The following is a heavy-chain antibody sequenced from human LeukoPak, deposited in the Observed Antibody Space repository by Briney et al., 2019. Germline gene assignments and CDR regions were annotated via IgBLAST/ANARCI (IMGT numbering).Heavy chain of an antibody. D-gene: IGHD3-22*01. J-gene: IGHJ3*02. CDR2: IYYSGST. CDR3: ARRYKYYYDSSGSCAFDI. Sequence: PSETLSLTCTVSGGSISSYYWSWIRQPPGKGLEWIGYIYYSGSTNYNPSLKSRVTISVDTSKNQFSLKLSSVTAADTAVYYCARRYKYYYDSSGSCAFDIWGQGTMVTVSS. V-gene: IGHV4-59*08. CDR1: GGSISSYY.